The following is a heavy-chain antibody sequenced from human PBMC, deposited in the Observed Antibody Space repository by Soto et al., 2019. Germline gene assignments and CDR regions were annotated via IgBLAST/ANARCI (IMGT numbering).Heavy chain of an antibody. CDR2: IYWDDDE. J-gene: IGHJ4*02. CDR1: GFSLSTTAEG. CDR3: AHGSCSSADCYPNPYLDY. V-gene: IGHV2-5*02. Sequence: KESGPTLVKPTQTLTLTCPFSGFSLSTTAEGVGWIRQPPGKALEWLALIYWDDDERYSPSLKSRLTITKDTSKNQVVLTMTNVDPVDTATYYCAHGSCSSADCYPNPYLDYWGQGILVTVSS. D-gene: IGHD2-2*01.